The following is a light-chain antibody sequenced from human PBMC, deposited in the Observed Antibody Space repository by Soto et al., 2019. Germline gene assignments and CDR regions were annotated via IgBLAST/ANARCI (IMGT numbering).Light chain of an antibody. Sequence: EIVLTQSPGTLSLSPGERATLSCRASQSVSSSYLAWYQQKPGQAPRLLISGASSRATGIPERFSGSVSGTDFTLTISRLEPEDFGVYYCQQYDTSPYTFGQGTKLEIK. CDR1: QSVSSSY. J-gene: IGKJ2*01. V-gene: IGKV3-20*01. CDR2: GAS. CDR3: QQYDTSPYT.